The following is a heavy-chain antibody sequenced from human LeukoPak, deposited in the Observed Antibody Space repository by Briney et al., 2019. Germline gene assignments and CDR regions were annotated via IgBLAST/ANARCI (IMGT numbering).Heavy chain of an antibody. J-gene: IGHJ4*02. Sequence: SETLSLTCIVSGGSINNHYWTWIRQTPGKGLEWIGYIYYSGSTNYNPSLKSRVTISVDTSKNQFSLKLSSVTAADTAVYYCARQLLWFGELFSPFFDYWGQGTLVTVSS. CDR1: GGSINNHY. D-gene: IGHD3-10*01. V-gene: IGHV4-59*08. CDR2: IYYSGST. CDR3: ARQLLWFGELFSPFFDY.